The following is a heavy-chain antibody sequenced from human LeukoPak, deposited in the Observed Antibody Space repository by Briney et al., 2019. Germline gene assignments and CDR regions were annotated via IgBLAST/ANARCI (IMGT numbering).Heavy chain of an antibody. CDR3: ARPRGIQYPMDV. CDR2: IYSGGST. V-gene: IGHV3-53*01. J-gene: IGHJ6*03. Sequence: GGSLRLSCAASGFTVSSNYMSWVRQAPGKGLEWVSVIYSGGSTYYADSVKGRFTISRDNAENSLYLQMNSLRAEDTAVYYCARPRGIQYPMDVWGKGTTVTVSS. D-gene: IGHD2-2*01. CDR1: GFTVSSNY.